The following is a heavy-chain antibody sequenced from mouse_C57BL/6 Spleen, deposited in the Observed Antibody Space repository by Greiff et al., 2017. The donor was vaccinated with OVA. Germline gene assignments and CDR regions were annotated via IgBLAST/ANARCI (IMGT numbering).Heavy chain of an antibody. CDR3: TRDKRKGYFDV. CDR2: ISSGGDYI. Sequence: EVKLEESGAGLVKPGGSLKLSCAASGFTFSSYAMSWVRQTPEKRLEWVAYISSGGDYIYYADTVKGRFTISRDNARNTLYLQMSSLKSEDTAMYYCTRDKRKGYFDVWGTGTTVTVSS. V-gene: IGHV5-9-1*02. J-gene: IGHJ1*03. CDR1: GFTFSSYA.